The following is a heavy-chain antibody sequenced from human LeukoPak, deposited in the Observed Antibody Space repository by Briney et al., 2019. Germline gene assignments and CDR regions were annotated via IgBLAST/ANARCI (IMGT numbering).Heavy chain of an antibody. CDR2: ISYDGSNK. CDR1: GFTFSSYA. Sequence: GGSLRLSCAASGFTFSSYAMHWVRQAPGKGLEWVAVISYDGSNKYYADSVKGRFTISRDNSKNTLYLQMNSLRAEDTAVCYCARDETIAAAGTFDYWGQGTLVTVSS. V-gene: IGHV3-30-3*01. D-gene: IGHD6-13*01. J-gene: IGHJ4*02. CDR3: ARDETIAAAGTFDY.